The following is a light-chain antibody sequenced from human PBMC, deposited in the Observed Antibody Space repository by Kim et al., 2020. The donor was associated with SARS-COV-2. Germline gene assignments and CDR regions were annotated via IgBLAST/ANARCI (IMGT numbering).Light chain of an antibody. CDR2: SNN. V-gene: IGLV1-44*01. CDR1: SSNIGSNT. CDR3: AAWDDCLNRHVV. Sequence: QSVLTQPPSASGTLGQRVTISCSGSSSNIGSNTVNWYQQLAGTAPKLHIHSNNQRHSGDPDRFSGSKSGTSASLAISGLQSDDGADYSCAAWDDCLNRHVVFGGGTQLTVL. J-gene: IGLJ2*01.